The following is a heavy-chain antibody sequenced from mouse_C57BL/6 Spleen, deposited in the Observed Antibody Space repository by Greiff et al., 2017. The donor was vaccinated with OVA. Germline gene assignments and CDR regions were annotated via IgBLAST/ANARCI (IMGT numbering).Heavy chain of an antibody. J-gene: IGHJ3*01. CDR1: GYTFTDHT. Sequence: VQLEESDAELVKPGASVKIPCKVSGYTFTDHTIHWMKQRHEQGLEWIGYIYPRDGSTKYNEKFKGKATLTADKSSSTAYMQLNSLTSEDSAVYVCTGEEYYGYDGGWFAYWGQGTLVTVSA. V-gene: IGHV1-78*01. CDR2: IYPRDGST. D-gene: IGHD2-2*01. CDR3: TGEEYYGYDGGWFAY.